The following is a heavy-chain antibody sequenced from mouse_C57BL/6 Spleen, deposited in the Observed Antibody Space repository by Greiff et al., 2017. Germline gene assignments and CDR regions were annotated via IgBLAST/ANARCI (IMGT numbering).Heavy chain of an antibody. V-gene: IGHV1-82*01. CDR1: GYAFSSSW. Sequence: QVQLQQSGPELVQPGASVKISCKASGYAFSSSWMNWVKQRPGKGLEWIGRIYPGDGDTNYNEKFKGKATLTADKSSSTAYMQLSSLTSEDSAVYFCAREDGHDENAMDYWGQGTSVTVSS. CDR3: AREDGHDENAMDY. D-gene: IGHD2-2*01. J-gene: IGHJ4*01. CDR2: IYPGDGDT.